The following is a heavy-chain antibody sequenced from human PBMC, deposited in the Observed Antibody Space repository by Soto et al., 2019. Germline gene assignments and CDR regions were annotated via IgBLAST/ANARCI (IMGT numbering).Heavy chain of an antibody. CDR3: ASSPAFSSSWYGIPPDPSHGMDV. Sequence: QVQLVQSGAEVREPGASVKVSCKASGYSFTNNDVSWVRQATGQGLEWMGWMNPGSGDTGYAQKFQGRVTMTRDISIATAYMELSSLRSDDTAIYYCASSPAFSSSWYGIPPDPSHGMDVWGQGTTVTVS. D-gene: IGHD6-13*01. CDR2: MNPGSGDT. J-gene: IGHJ6*02. CDR1: GYSFTNND. V-gene: IGHV1-8*01.